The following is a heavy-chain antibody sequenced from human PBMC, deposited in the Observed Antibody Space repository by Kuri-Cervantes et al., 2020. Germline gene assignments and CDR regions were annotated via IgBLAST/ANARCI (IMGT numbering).Heavy chain of an antibody. CDR3: ATSHRYIFDY. CDR2: ISSSSSYI. CDR1: GFTFTTYS. Sequence: GESLKISCAASGFTFTTYSMNWVRQAPGKGLEWVSSISSSSSYIYYADSVKGRFTISRDNAKNSLYLQVNSLRAEDTAVYYCATSHRYIFDYWGQGTLVTVSS. J-gene: IGHJ4*02. V-gene: IGHV3-21*01. D-gene: IGHD3-16*02.